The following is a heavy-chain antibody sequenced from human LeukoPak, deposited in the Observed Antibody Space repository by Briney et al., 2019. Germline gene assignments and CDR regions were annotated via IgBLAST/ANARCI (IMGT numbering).Heavy chain of an antibody. CDR2: TNPDGSST. CDR1: GFTASSYW. D-gene: IGHD3-10*01. J-gene: IGHJ4*02. V-gene: IGHV3-74*01. CDR3: ARGVSDHYGMFDY. Sequence: PGGTLRLSCAASGFTASSYWMHWVRHAPGKGLVWVSRTNPDGSSTNYADSVRGRFTISRDNAKNTLYLQMNSLRAEDTAVYYCARGVSDHYGMFDYWGQGILVTVSS.